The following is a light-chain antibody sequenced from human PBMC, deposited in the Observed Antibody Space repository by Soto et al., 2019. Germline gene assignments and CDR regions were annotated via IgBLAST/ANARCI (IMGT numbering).Light chain of an antibody. CDR2: GTS. V-gene: IGKV3-20*01. CDR1: QSVSGSY. CDR3: QHYGSPLT. Sequence: ELVLTQSPGTLSLSPGERATLSCRASQSVSGSYLAWYKQKPGQAPRLFIYGTSSRATGIPDGFSGSGSGTEFTLTISRLEPEDFAVYYCQHYGSPLTFGGGTKVDIK. J-gene: IGKJ4*01.